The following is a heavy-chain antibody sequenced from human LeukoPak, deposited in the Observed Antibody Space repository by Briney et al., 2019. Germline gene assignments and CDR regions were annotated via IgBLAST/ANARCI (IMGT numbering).Heavy chain of an antibody. Sequence: ASVKVSCKASGGTFSSYAISWVRQAPGQGLEWMGIIRPSDGTTSYAQKFQGRVTMTRDTSTSTVYLDLSSLRSEDTAVYYCARDRDCGGDCYSGSFDYWGQGTLVTVSS. CDR2: IRPSDGTT. V-gene: IGHV1-46*01. CDR3: ARDRDCGGDCYSGSFDY. J-gene: IGHJ4*02. CDR1: GGTFSSYA. D-gene: IGHD2-21*02.